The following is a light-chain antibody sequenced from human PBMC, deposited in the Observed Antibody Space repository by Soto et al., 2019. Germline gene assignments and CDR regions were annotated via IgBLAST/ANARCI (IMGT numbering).Light chain of an antibody. CDR2: DVS. V-gene: IGLV2-14*01. CDR3: NSFTSSSTYV. J-gene: IGLJ1*01. Sequence: QSALTQPASVSGSPGQSITISCTGTSSDVGGYKYVSWYQQHPGKVPKLMIYDVSNRPSGVSNRFSGSKSGNTASLTISGLQAEDEADYYCNSFTSSSTYVFGTGTQLTVL. CDR1: SSDVGGYKY.